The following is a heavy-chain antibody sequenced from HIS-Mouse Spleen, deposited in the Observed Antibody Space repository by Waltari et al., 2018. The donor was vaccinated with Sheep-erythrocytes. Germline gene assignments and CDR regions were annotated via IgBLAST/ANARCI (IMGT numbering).Heavy chain of an antibody. CDR1: GFTFSSYW. Sequence: EVQLVESGGVLVQPGGSLSLSCGASGFTFSSYWMSWARQAPGKGLEWVANIKQDGSEKYYVDSVKGRFTISRDNAKNSLYLKMNSLRAEDTAVYYCASHRTNTAMAKYFDYWGQGTLVTVSS. J-gene: IGHJ4*02. V-gene: IGHV3-7*01. D-gene: IGHD5-18*01. CDR2: IKQDGSEK. CDR3: ASHRTNTAMAKYFDY.